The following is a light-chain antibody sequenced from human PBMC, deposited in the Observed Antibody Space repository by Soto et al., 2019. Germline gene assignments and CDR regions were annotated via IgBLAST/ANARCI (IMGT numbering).Light chain of an antibody. Sequence: IVLTQSPASPSVSPGESATLSCRASQDITTYLAWYQQKPGQAPRLIIYDTFNRASGVPDTFSDSGSGTVFTLTISNVAPEDSAIYFCQQRSTWPLTFGGGTKVEIK. CDR1: QDITTY. CDR3: QQRSTWPLT. J-gene: IGKJ4*01. CDR2: DTF. V-gene: IGKV3-11*01.